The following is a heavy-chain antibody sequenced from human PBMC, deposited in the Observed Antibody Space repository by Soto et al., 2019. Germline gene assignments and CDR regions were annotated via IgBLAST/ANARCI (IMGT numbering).Heavy chain of an antibody. CDR2: IYSGGST. J-gene: IGHJ3*02. CDR1: GFTVSSNY. Sequence: GGSLRLSCAASGFTVSSNYMSWVRQAPGKGLEWVSVIYSGGSTYYADSVKGRFTISRDNSKNTLYLQMNSLRAEDTAVYYCARDRRQQLVRAPGAFDIWGQGTMVTVSS. D-gene: IGHD6-13*01. CDR3: ARDRRQQLVRAPGAFDI. V-gene: IGHV3-66*01.